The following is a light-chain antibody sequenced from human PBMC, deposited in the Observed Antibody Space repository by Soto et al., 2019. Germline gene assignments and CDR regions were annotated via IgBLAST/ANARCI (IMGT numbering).Light chain of an antibody. Sequence: QSALTQPASVCGSPGQSITISCTGTSSDVGGYNYVSWYQQHPGKAPKLMIYDVSNRPSGVSNRFSGSKSGNTASLTISGLQAEDEADYYCSSYTSSSTVVFGGGTQLTVL. CDR1: SSDVGGYNY. V-gene: IGLV2-14*01. CDR2: DVS. CDR3: SSYTSSSTVV. J-gene: IGLJ2*01.